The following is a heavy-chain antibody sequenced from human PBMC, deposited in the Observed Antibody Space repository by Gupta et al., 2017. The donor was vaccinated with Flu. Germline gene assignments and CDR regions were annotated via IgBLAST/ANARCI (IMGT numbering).Heavy chain of an antibody. V-gene: IGHV3-74*01. D-gene: IGHD3-22*01. CDR3: ARGYYDSSGSFSRFGHDSFDV. CDR1: GFPFNIYW. Sequence: DVQLVASGGGLVQPGGSLRLSCVASGFPFNIYWMHWVRRPPGKGLVWVSRINNDGSRKAYADSVRGRFTISRDNAKNTLYLQMNSLTDEDTGVYFCARGYYDSSGSFSRFGHDSFDVWGQGTTVTVSS. CDR2: INNDGSRK. J-gene: IGHJ3*01.